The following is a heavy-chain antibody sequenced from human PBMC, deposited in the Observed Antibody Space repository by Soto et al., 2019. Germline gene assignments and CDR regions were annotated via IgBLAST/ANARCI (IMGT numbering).Heavy chain of an antibody. D-gene: IGHD3-22*01. Sequence: EVQLLESGGGLVQPGESLRLSCAASGFNVDSFEMSWVRQPQGKGLQWLSSMSSGGSSIPYADSGKGRFTISRDSANNTLYLQITTLRAEDTAVYSCARDFGPTSGYHFYSMDVWGQGTTVTVSS. J-gene: IGHJ6*02. CDR2: MSSGGSSI. CDR3: ARDFGPTSGYHFYSMDV. V-gene: IGHV3-48*03. CDR1: GFNVDSFE.